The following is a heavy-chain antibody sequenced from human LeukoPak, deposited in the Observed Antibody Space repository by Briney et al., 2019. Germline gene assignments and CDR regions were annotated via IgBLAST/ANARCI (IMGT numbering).Heavy chain of an antibody. Sequence: PSETLSLTCTVSGGSISSGGYYWSWIRQHPGKGLEWIGYIYYSGSTYYNPSLKSRVTISVDTSKNQFSLKLSSVTAADTAVYYCARARTTSKYYDFRSGYPPAAFDIWGQGTMVTVSS. J-gene: IGHJ3*02. V-gene: IGHV4-31*03. CDR1: GGSISSGGYY. CDR3: ARARTTSKYYDFRSGYPPAAFDI. CDR2: IYYSGST. D-gene: IGHD3-3*01.